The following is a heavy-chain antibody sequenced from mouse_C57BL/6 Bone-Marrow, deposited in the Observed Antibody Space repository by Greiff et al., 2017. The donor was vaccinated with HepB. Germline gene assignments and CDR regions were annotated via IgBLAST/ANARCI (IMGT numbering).Heavy chain of an antibody. CDR2: IYPRSGNT. CDR3: ARSRRLRFAY. D-gene: IGHD2-4*01. V-gene: IGHV1-81*01. CDR1: GYTFTSYG. J-gene: IGHJ3*01. Sequence: QVQLKESGAELARPGASVKLSCKASGYTFTSYGISWVKQRTGQGLEWIGEIYPRSGNTYYNEKFKGKATLTADKSSSTAYMELRSLTSEDSAVYFCARSRRLRFAYWGQGTLVTVSA.